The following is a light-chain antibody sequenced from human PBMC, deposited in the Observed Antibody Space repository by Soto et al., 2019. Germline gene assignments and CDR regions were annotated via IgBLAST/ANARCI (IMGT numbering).Light chain of an antibody. J-gene: IGLJ1*01. V-gene: IGLV2-23*02. Sequence: QSALTQPASVSGSPGQSITVSCTGTSSDVGNYNFVSWYQQHPGKAPKLMIYEVSKRPSGVSNRFSGSKSGSTASLTISGLQAEDEADYYCGSYAGSNIPLIFGTGTKLTVL. CDR3: GSYAGSNIPLI. CDR2: EVS. CDR1: SSDVGNYNF.